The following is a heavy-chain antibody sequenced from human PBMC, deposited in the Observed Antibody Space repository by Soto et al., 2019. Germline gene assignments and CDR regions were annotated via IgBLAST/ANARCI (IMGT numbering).Heavy chain of an antibody. Sequence: QVQLQQWGAGLLKPSETLSLTCAVYGGSFSGYYWSWIRQPPGKGLEWIGEINHSGSTNYNPSLKRRVTISVDTSKNQFSLKLSSVTAADTAVYYCARVRGIVVVPAAIKGGGWFDPWGQGTLVTVSS. CDR2: INHSGST. CDR1: GGSFSGYY. V-gene: IGHV4-34*01. D-gene: IGHD2-2*01. CDR3: ARVRGIVVVPAAIKGGGWFDP. J-gene: IGHJ5*02.